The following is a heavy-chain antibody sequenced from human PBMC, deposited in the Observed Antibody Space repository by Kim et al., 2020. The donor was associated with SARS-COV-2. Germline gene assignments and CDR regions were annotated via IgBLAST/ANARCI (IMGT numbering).Heavy chain of an antibody. V-gene: IGHV3-74*01. Sequence: GGSLRLSCVASGFTFGTNWMHWVRQAPGKGLVWVSRINSDGSYINYADSVKGRFTISRDNAKNTLYVQMNSLRAEDTAVYYCAMDSDSGGYSRFDPWGQGTLVTVSS. CDR3: AMDSDSGGYSRFDP. J-gene: IGHJ5*02. CDR1: GFTFGTNW. CDR2: INSDGSYI. D-gene: IGHD1-26*01.